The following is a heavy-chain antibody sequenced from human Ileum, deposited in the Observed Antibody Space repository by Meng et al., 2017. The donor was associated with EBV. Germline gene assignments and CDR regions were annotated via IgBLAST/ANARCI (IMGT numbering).Heavy chain of an antibody. Sequence: QVQHQQGGAGLVNPSGALSLSCAVYGGSFSGYYWTWIRQPPGKRLEWIGEINHSGSTNYNPSLKSRVTISVDKNQFSLKLSSVTAADTAVYYCARGFYTYGSSCFDYWGQGTLVTVSS. J-gene: IGHJ4*02. D-gene: IGHD6-13*01. CDR1: GGSFSGYY. CDR2: INHSGST. CDR3: ARGFYTYGSSCFDY. V-gene: IGHV4-34*01.